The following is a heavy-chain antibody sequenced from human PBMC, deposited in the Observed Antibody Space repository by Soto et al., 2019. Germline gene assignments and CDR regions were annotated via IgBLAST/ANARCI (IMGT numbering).Heavy chain of an antibody. J-gene: IGHJ4*02. V-gene: IGHV4-34*09. CDR3: ARKDTASFW. CDR1: GGSFSGYY. Sequence: TLSLTCAVYGGSFSGYYWSWIRQPPGKGLEWIGEINHSGSTYYNPSLKSRVTISVDTSKNQFSLKLSSVTAADTAVYYCARKDTASFWWGQGTLVTVSS. CDR2: INHSGST. D-gene: IGHD5-18*01.